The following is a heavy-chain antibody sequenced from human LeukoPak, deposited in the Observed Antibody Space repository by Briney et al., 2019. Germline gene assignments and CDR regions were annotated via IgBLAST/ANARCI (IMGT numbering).Heavy chain of an antibody. V-gene: IGHV3-53*01. CDR2: IYSGGST. CDR3: AGCSGGSCYSGYYFDY. J-gene: IGHJ4*02. Sequence: GGSLRLSCAASGFTVSSNYMRWVRQAPGKGLEWVSVIYSGGSTYYADSVKGRFTISRDNSKNTLYLQMNSLRAEDTAVYYCAGCSGGSCYSGYYFDYWGQGTLVTVSS. D-gene: IGHD2-15*01. CDR1: GFTVSSNY.